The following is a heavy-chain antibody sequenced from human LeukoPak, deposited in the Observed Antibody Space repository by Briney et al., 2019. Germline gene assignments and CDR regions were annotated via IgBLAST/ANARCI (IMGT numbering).Heavy chain of an antibody. CDR3: AKDWGYSYGYSYYFDY. CDR1: GFTFSSYA. D-gene: IGHD5-18*01. V-gene: IGHV3-23*01. CDR2: ISGSGGST. Sequence: GGSLRLSCAASGFTFSSYAMSWVRQAPGKGLEWVSAISGSGGSTYYADSVKGRFTISRDNSRNTLYLQMNSLRAEDTAVYYCAKDWGYSYGYSYYFDYWGQGTLVTVSS. J-gene: IGHJ4*02.